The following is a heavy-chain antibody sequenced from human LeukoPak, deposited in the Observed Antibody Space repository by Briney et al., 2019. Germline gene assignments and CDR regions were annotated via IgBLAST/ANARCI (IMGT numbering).Heavy chain of an antibody. CDR3: AGLGRPMHAFDI. Sequence: SETLSLTCAVYGGSFSGYFWSYIRQPPGKGLEWLGEISHSGGTNYSPSLKSRVTISVDTSKNQFSLKLSSVTAADTAVYYCAGLGRPMHAFDIWGQGTMVTVSS. CDR2: ISHSGGT. V-gene: IGHV4-34*01. J-gene: IGHJ3*02. CDR1: GGSFSGYF. D-gene: IGHD7-27*01.